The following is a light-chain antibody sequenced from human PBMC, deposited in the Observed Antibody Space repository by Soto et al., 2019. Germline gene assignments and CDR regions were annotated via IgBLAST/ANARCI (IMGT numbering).Light chain of an antibody. J-gene: IGKJ4*01. Sequence: DIQMTQSPSSLSASVGDRVTITCRASQSISSYLNWYQQKPWKAPKLLIYAASSLQSGVPSRFSGSGSGTDFTLTISSLQPEDFATYYCQQSYSTPLTVGGGTKVDIK. CDR2: AAS. V-gene: IGKV1-39*01. CDR3: QQSYSTPLT. CDR1: QSISSY.